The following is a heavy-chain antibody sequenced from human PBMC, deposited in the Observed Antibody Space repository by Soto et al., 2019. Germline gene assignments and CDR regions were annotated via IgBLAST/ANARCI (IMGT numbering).Heavy chain of an antibody. CDR2: IIPIFGTA. V-gene: IGHV1-69*15. Sequence: QGQLVQSGAEVKKPGSSVNVSCKASGGTFSSYAISWVRQAPGQGLEWMGRIIPIFGTANYAQKFQGRVTITADESTSTAYMELSSLRSEDTAVYYCARHVPAAGYYYGMDVWGQGTTVTVSS. CDR3: ARHVPAAGYYYGMDV. D-gene: IGHD2-2*01. J-gene: IGHJ6*02. CDR1: GGTFSSYA.